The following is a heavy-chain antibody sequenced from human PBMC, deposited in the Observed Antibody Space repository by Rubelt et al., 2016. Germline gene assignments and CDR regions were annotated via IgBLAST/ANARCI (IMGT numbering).Heavy chain of an antibody. CDR3: ARDYPYWYFDL. Sequence: GFTLNNYWMHWVRQAPGKGLVWVSEIKYDGSATNYADSVKGRFTISRDNSKNTLYLQMNSLRAEDTAVYYCARDYPYWYFDLWGRGTLVTISS. CDR2: IKYDGSAT. CDR1: GFTLNNYW. V-gene: IGHV3-74*01. J-gene: IGHJ2*01.